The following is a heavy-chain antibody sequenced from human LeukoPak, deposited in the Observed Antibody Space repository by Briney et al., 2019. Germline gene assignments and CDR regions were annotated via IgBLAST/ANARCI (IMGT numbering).Heavy chain of an antibody. J-gene: IGHJ4*02. CDR2: IYHSRST. Sequence: PSGTLSLTCAVSGGSISSSNWWSWVRQPPGKGLEWIGDIYHSRSTNYNSSLKSRATISVDKSNNQFSLKLISVTAADTAVYFCARLDYHLAFWGQGTLVTVSS. CDR3: ARLDYHLAF. CDR1: GGSISSSNW. V-gene: IGHV4-4*02. D-gene: IGHD4-11*01.